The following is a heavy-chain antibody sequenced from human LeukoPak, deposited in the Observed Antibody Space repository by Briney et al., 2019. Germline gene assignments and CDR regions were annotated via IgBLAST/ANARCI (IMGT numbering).Heavy chain of an antibody. CDR3: TRQWFGELLAVFDY. D-gene: IGHD3-10*01. J-gene: IGHJ4*02. CDR2: ISYSGST. CDR1: HFISSYY. V-gene: IGHV4-59*08. Sequence: SETLSLTCTVSHFISSYYWSWIRQPPGKGLEWIGYISYSGSTHYNPSLKSRLTISIETSKSQFSLKLTSVTAADTAVYYCTRQWFGELLAVFDYWGQGSLVTVSS.